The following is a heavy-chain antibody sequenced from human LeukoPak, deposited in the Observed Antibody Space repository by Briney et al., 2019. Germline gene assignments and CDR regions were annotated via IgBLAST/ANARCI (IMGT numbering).Heavy chain of an antibody. Sequence: SETLSLTCAVYGGSFSGYYWSWIRQPPGKGLEWIGEINHSGSTNYNPSLKSRVTISVDTSKNQFSLKLSSVTAADTAVYYCARGLGDSSGYYCDYWGQGTLVTVSS. D-gene: IGHD3-22*01. V-gene: IGHV4-34*01. CDR3: ARGLGDSSGYYCDY. CDR1: GGSFSGYY. CDR2: INHSGST. J-gene: IGHJ4*02.